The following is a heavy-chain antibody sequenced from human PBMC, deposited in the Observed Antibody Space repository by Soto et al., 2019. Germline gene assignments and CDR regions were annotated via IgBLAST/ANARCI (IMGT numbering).Heavy chain of an antibody. Sequence: SVEVSCEASGSTFSSYAISWVRQAPGQGLEWMGGIIPIFGTAKYAQKFQGRVTITADESTSTAYMELSSLRSEDTAVYYCARDKSGGSPLFDYWGQGTLVTVSS. V-gene: IGHV1-69*13. CDR3: ARDKSGGSPLFDY. CDR1: GSTFSSYA. J-gene: IGHJ4*02. CDR2: IIPIFGTA. D-gene: IGHD2-15*01.